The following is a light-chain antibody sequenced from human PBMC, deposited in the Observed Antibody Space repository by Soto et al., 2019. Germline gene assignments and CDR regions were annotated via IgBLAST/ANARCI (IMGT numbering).Light chain of an antibody. V-gene: IGKV3-11*01. Sequence: EIVLTQSPATLSLSPGERATLSCRASQSVSNYLAWYQQKPGQAPRLLIYDASNRATAIPDRFSGSGSGTDFTLTISSLESEDLAVYYCLQRSSWPRTFGQGTRLEIK. CDR3: LQRSSWPRT. J-gene: IGKJ2*01. CDR2: DAS. CDR1: QSVSNY.